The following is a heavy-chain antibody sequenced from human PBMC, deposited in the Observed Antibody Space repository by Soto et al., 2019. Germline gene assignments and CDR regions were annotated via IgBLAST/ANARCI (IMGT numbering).Heavy chain of an antibody. Sequence: TGXSLRLACAASGFSFSSYAMSWFRQAPGKGLEWVSVISGSGGSTHYADSVKGRSTISRDNSKNTLYLQVNSLRAEDTAVYYCAKEADISGYHPDYWGQGTQVTVSS. D-gene: IGHD3-22*01. CDR3: AKEADISGYHPDY. CDR1: GFSFSSYA. CDR2: ISGSGGST. J-gene: IGHJ4*02. V-gene: IGHV3-23*01.